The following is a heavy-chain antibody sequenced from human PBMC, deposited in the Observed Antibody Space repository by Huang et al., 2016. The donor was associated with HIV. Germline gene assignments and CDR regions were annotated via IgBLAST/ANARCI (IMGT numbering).Heavy chain of an antibody. D-gene: IGHD3-10*01. V-gene: IGHV3-7*01. J-gene: IGHJ4*02. CDR2: IKQDGSEK. CDR3: ARRLRYYYGSGRTSGYFDY. CDR1: GFTFSSYW. Sequence: EVQLVESGGGLVQPGGSLRLSCTASGFTFSSYWMSWVRQAPGKGLEWVANIKQDGSEKYYVDAVKGRFSISRENAKNSLYLQMNSLRAEDTAVYYCARRLRYYYGSGRTSGYFDYWGQGTLVTVSS.